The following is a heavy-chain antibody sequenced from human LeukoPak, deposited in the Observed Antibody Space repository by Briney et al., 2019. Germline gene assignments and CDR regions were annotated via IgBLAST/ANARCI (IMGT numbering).Heavy chain of an antibody. Sequence: GGSLRLSCAVSGFTFSSYWMHWVRQAPGKGLVWVSRINSDGSSTSYADSVKGRFTISRDNAKNTLYLQMNSLRAEDTAVYYCARDLGFTVTTVLGQYYYYGMDVWAKGPRSPSP. V-gene: IGHV3-74*01. CDR2: INSDGSST. J-gene: IGHJ6*02. CDR3: ARDLGFTVTTVLGQYYYYGMDV. D-gene: IGHD4-17*01. CDR1: GFTFSSYW.